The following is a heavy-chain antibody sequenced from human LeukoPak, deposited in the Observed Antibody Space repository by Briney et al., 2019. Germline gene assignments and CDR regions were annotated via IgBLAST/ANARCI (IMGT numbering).Heavy chain of an antibody. CDR2: ISPYNENT. V-gene: IGHV1-18*01. D-gene: IGHD3-3*01. J-gene: IGHJ4*02. CDR1: GYTFTSYG. Sequence: ASVKVSCKASGYTFTSYGISWVRQAPGQGLEWMGWISPYNENTNYAQKFQGRVTMTRNTSISTAYMELSSLRSEDTAVYYCARGLVDDFWSGYGGYVDYWGQGTLVTVSS. CDR3: ARGLVDDFWSGYGGYVDY.